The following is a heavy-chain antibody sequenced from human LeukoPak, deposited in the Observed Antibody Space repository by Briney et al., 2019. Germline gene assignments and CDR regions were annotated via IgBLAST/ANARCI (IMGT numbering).Heavy chain of an antibody. D-gene: IGHD4-17*01. CDR1: GFTFSSLW. CDR2: IKQDGSEV. Sequence: PGGSLRLSCVGSGFTFSSLWLSWVRQIPGKGLEWVANIKQDGSEVYYVDSVKGRFTISRDNAKNSLYLQMNSLRAEDTALYYCAKGMTTVTGENAFDIWGQGTMVTVSS. V-gene: IGHV3-7*03. J-gene: IGHJ3*02. CDR3: AKGMTTVTGENAFDI.